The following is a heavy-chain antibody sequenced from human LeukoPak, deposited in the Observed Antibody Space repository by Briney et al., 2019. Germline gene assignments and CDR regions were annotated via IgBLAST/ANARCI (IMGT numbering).Heavy chain of an antibody. CDR2: IWYDGSNK. V-gene: IGHV3-33*01. CDR1: GFTFSSYG. Sequence: GGSLRLSCAASGFTFSSYGMHWVRQAPGKGLEWVAVIWYDGSNKYYADSVKGRFTISRDNSKNTLYLQTNSLRAEDTAVYYCARDRGSGYYYYYYGMDVWGQGTTVTVSS. J-gene: IGHJ6*02. CDR3: ARDRGSGYYYYYYGMDV. D-gene: IGHD3-10*01.